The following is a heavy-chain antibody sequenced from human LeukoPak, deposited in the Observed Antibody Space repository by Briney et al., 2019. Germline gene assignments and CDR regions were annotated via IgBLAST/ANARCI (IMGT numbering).Heavy chain of an antibody. J-gene: IGHJ4*02. Sequence: SVKVSCKASGYTFTGYYMHWVRQAPGQGLEWMGGIIPIFGTANYAQKFQGRVTITADESTSTAYMELSSLRSEDTAVYYCARAPRRSPTYYYDSSGYYNDYWGQGTLVTVSS. CDR3: ARAPRRSPTYYYDSSGYYNDY. D-gene: IGHD3-22*01. CDR1: GYTFTGYY. V-gene: IGHV1-69*13. CDR2: IIPIFGTA.